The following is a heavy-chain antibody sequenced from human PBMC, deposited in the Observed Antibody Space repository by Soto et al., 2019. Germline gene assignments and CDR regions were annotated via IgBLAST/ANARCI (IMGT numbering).Heavy chain of an antibody. D-gene: IGHD2-21*01. CDR2: ITSSGGST. CDR3: AKGMSHHSPRGVDY. J-gene: IGHJ4*02. V-gene: IGHV3-23*01. CDR1: GFTFSNYA. Sequence: EVQLLESGGGLVQRGGSLRLSYAASGFTFSNYAMGWVRQAPGKGLEWVSAITSSGGSTYYADSVKGRFTISRDNSKNTLYLQMNSLRAEDTAVYYCAKGMSHHSPRGVDYWGQGTLVTVSS.